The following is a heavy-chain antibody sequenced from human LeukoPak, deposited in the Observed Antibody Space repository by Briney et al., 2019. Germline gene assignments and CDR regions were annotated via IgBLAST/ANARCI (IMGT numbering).Heavy chain of an antibody. CDR1: GFTFSSYA. V-gene: IGHV3-30*04. Sequence: GGSLRLSCAASGFTFSSYAMHWVRQAPGKGLEWVAVITYDGSNKYYADSVKGRFTISRDNSKNTLYLQMNSLRAEDTAVYYCAELGITMIGGVWGKGTTVTISS. J-gene: IGHJ6*04. CDR3: AELGITMIGGV. D-gene: IGHD3-10*02. CDR2: ITYDGSNK.